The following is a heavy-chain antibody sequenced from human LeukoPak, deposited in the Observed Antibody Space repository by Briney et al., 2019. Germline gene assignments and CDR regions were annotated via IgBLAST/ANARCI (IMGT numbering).Heavy chain of an antibody. D-gene: IGHD2-15*01. Sequence: GGSLRLSCAASGFTFSSYAMSWVRQAPGKGLEWVSALSIIGSSTSYADSVKGRFTISRDNSKNTLYLQMNSLRAEDTAVYYCAKQYGSCSGGSCYSYYFDYWGQGTLVTVSS. CDR3: AKQYGSCSGGSCYSYYFDY. J-gene: IGHJ4*02. CDR2: LSIIGSST. V-gene: IGHV3-23*01. CDR1: GFTFSSYA.